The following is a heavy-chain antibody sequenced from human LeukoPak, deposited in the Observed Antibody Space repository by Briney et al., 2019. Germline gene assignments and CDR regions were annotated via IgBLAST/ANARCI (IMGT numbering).Heavy chain of an antibody. D-gene: IGHD5-18*01. V-gene: IGHV3-21*01. CDR3: ARDQPLMDLGYSYGHYYYYYMDV. CDR2: ISSSSSYK. Sequence: GGSLRLSCAASGFTFSSYSMNWVRQAPGKGLEWVSSISSSSSYKYYADSLKGRFTISRDNAKNSLYLQMNSLRAEDTAVYYCARDQPLMDLGYSYGHYYYYYMDVWGKGTTVTVSS. CDR1: GFTFSSYS. J-gene: IGHJ6*03.